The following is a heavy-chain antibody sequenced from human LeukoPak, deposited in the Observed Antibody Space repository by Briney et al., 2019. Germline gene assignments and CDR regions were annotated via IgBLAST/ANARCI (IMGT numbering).Heavy chain of an antibody. V-gene: IGHV4-61*02. CDR2: IYTSGST. D-gene: IGHD3-22*01. CDR3: ARNHYDSSGYYSDY. CDR1: GGSISSGSYY. Sequence: SQTLSLTCTVSGGSISSGSYYWSWIRQPAGKGLEWIGRIYTSGSTNYNPSLKSRVTISVDTSKNQFSLKLSSVTAADTAVYYCARNHYDSSGYYSDYWGQGTLVTVSS. J-gene: IGHJ4*02.